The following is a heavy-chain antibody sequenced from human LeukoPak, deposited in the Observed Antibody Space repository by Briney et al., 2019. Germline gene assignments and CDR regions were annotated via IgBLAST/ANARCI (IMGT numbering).Heavy chain of an antibody. D-gene: IGHD3-10*01. Sequence: GASVKVSCKASGYTFTSYDINWVRQATGQGLEWMGWMNPNSGNTGYAQKFQGRVTMTRDMSTSTVYMELSSLRSEDTAVYYCARDYGSGSYSYYYYMDVWGKGTTVTVSS. CDR3: ARDYGSGSYSYYYYMDV. V-gene: IGHV1-8*01. CDR2: MNPNSGNT. CDR1: GYTFTSYD. J-gene: IGHJ6*03.